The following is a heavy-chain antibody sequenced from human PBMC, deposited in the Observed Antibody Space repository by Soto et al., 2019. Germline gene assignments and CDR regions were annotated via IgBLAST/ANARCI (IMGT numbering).Heavy chain of an antibody. D-gene: IGHD3-22*01. CDR3: ARDFTTPFIYFMDV. V-gene: IGHV1-2*02. Sequence: ASVKVSCKASGYSFTGYYIHWVRQAPGQGLEWMGWINPNSGGTIYAQKFRGRVTMTSDTSISTAYMELSRLRSDDTAVYYCARDFTTPFIYFMDVWGQVXTFPVYS. CDR1: GYSFTGYY. CDR2: INPNSGGT. J-gene: IGHJ6*02.